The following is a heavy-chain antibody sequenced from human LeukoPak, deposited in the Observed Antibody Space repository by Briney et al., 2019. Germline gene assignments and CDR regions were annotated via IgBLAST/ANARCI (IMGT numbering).Heavy chain of an antibody. D-gene: IGHD2-15*01. CDR1: GFTFSSLA. J-gene: IGHJ4*02. CDR3: TTGYCSGATCYV. Sequence: HGGSLRLSCAASGFTFSSLAMSWVRQAPGKGLEWVSYISSSVSTIYYADSVKGRFTISRDNAKNSLYLQMNSLRAEDTAVYYCTTGYCSGATCYVWGQGTLVTVSS. CDR2: ISSSVSTI. V-gene: IGHV3-48*04.